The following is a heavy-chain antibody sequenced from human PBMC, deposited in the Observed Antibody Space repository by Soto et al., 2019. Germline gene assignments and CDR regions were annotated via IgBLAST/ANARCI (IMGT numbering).Heavy chain of an antibody. CDR3: AIVRRYSYGSYYFDS. J-gene: IGHJ4*01. Sequence: ASVKVSCKASGYTFTSYGISWVRQAPGQGLEWMGWISAYNGNTNYAQKLQGRVTMTTDTSTSTAYMELRSLRSDDTAVYYCAIVRRYSYGSYYFDSWADGTLVTASS. V-gene: IGHV1-18*01. CDR1: GYTFTSYG. CDR2: ISAYNGNT. D-gene: IGHD5-18*01.